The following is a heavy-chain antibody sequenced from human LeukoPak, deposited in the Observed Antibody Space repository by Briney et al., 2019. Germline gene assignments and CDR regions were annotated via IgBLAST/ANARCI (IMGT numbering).Heavy chain of an antibody. J-gene: IGHJ2*01. CDR3: ARGRCRYSYGSHASWYFDL. D-gene: IGHD5-18*01. CDR1: GFTFSSYG. CDR2: IWYDGSNK. V-gene: IGHV3-33*01. Sequence: GGSLRLSCAASGFTFSSYGMHGVRQAPRKGLEWVAVIWYDGSNKYYADSVKGRFTISRDTSKNTLYVQMNSLRAEDTAVYYCARGRCRYSYGSHASWYFDLWGRGTLVTVSS.